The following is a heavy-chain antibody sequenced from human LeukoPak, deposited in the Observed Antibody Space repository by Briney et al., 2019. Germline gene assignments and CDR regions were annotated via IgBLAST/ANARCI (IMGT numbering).Heavy chain of an antibody. Sequence: SETLSLTCSVSGGSITNYYWSWIRQPPGKGLEWIAYMYYSGSTYYNPSLKRRVTMSADTSKNQFSLKLGSVTAADTAVYYCARRSAGRYYDSSGYSRFDPWGQGTLVTVSS. D-gene: IGHD3-22*01. CDR3: ARRSAGRYYDSSGYSRFDP. CDR2: MYYSGST. J-gene: IGHJ5*02. CDR1: GGSITNYY. V-gene: IGHV4-59*08.